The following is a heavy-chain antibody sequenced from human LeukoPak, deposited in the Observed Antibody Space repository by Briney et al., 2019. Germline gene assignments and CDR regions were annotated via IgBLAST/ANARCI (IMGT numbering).Heavy chain of an antibody. D-gene: IGHD3-10*01. J-gene: IGHJ3*02. Sequence: ASVTVSCKASGYTFTSYAMHWVRQAPGQRLEWMGWINAGNGTTKYSQKFQGRVTISRDTSASTAYMELSSLRSKDTAVYYCARVRTAYYYGSGSYHNAFDIWGQGTMVTVSS. CDR1: GYTFTSYA. CDR3: ARVRTAYYYGSGSYHNAFDI. V-gene: IGHV1-3*01. CDR2: INAGNGTT.